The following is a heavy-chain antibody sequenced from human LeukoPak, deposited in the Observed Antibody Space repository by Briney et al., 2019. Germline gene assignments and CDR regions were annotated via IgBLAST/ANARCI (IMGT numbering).Heavy chain of an antibody. V-gene: IGHV3-23*01. Sequence: PGGSLRLPCAASGFTFSSYAMSWVRQAPGKGLEWVSAISGSGGSTYYADSVKGRFTISRDNSKNTLYLQMNSLRAEDTAVYYCAKGNRYSSSGYFDYWGQGTLVTVSS. CDR1: GFTFSSYA. J-gene: IGHJ4*02. D-gene: IGHD6-6*01. CDR3: AKGNRYSSSGYFDY. CDR2: ISGSGGST.